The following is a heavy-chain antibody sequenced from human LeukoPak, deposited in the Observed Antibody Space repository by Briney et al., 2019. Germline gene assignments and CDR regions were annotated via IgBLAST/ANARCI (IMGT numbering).Heavy chain of an antibody. Sequence: SDTLSLTCTVSGYSVSSRNWGGWIRQSPGQGLEWMGYVYYDGTTYYNPSLKSRVTMSVDTSQNNFSLKLTSVTAVDTALYYCVGTNAVTGSFYFDYWGQGSVVTVSS. CDR3: VGTNAVTGSFYFDY. CDR2: VYYDGTT. D-gene: IGHD3-9*01. J-gene: IGHJ4*02. CDR1: GYSVSSRNW. V-gene: IGHV4-28*01.